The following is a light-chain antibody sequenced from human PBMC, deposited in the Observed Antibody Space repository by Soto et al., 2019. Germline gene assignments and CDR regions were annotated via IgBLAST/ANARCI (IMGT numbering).Light chain of an antibody. CDR2: YAS. J-gene: IGKJ5*01. V-gene: IGKV3-15*01. Sequence: DIVMTQSPVTLSVSLGERATHSCGASQSVTYNLAWYQQKPGQAPRLLNAYASSRATGIPARFSGIGSGTDFTLTISSLKSEDYAVYYCQHYNNWVSFGQGTRLENK. CDR1: QSVTYN. CDR3: QHYNNWVS.